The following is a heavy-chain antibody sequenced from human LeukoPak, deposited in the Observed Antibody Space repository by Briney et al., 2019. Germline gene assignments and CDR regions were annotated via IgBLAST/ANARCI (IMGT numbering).Heavy chain of an antibody. CDR3: ATSYPPNIAAAGIGGYYYYGMDV. V-gene: IGHV1-69*13. CDR1: GGTFSSYA. D-gene: IGHD6-13*01. Sequence: SVKVSCKASGGTFSSYAISWVRQAPGQGLEWMGGIIPIFGTANYAQKFQGRVTITADESTSTAYMELSSLRSEDTAVYYYATSYPPNIAAAGIGGYYYYGMDVWGQGTTVTVSS. CDR2: IIPIFGTA. J-gene: IGHJ6*02.